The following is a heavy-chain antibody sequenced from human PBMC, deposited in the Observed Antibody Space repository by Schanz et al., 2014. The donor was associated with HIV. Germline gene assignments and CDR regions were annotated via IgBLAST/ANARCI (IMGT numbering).Heavy chain of an antibody. J-gene: IGHJ4*02. CDR2: INPSGGST. V-gene: IGHV1-46*01. CDR1: GYTFSSYY. D-gene: IGHD6-25*01. CDR3: ATCGYGSDPAYFDN. Sequence: QMQLVQSGAEVKKPGASVKVSCKAPGYTFSSYYIHWVRQAPGQGLEWMGVINPSGGSTTYTQKFQGTATMTRDTATSTVYMEMSSLRSEDTAVYFCATCGYGSDPAYFDNWGQGTQVTVSS.